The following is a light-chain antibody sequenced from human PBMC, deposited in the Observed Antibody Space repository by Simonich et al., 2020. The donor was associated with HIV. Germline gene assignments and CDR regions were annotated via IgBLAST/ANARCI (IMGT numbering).Light chain of an antibody. CDR2: NAS. CDR3: HQYNSY. Sequence: DIQMTQSPSTLSASVGDRVTITCRANQSINNWLAWYQQKAGKAPKLLIYNASSLESGVPPRFSGSGSGTEFTLTINSLQPDDFATYYCHQYNSYFGQGTKLEIK. CDR1: QSINNW. J-gene: IGKJ2*01. V-gene: IGKV1-5*03.